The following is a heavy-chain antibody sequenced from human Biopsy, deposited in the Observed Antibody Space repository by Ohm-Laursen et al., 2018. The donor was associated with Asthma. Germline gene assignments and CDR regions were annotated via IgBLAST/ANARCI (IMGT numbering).Heavy chain of an antibody. CDR1: GFTFSDYY. CDR3: ARDSYSSGLYDDFES. D-gene: IGHD6-19*01. V-gene: IGHV3-11*01. Sequence: SLRLSCTASGFTFSDYYMSWIRQAPGKGLEWISYINGKSNSIEYADSVKGRFTISRDNAKNSLYRQMNSLRAEDTAVYYCARDSYSSGLYDDFESWGQGTLVTVSS. J-gene: IGHJ4*02. CDR2: INGKSNSI.